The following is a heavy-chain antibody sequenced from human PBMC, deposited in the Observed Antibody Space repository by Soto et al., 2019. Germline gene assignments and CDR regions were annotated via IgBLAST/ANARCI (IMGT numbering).Heavy chain of an antibody. D-gene: IGHD2-21*02. CDR3: ARDQIRSAYCGGDCYPSVY. J-gene: IGHJ4*02. Sequence: QVQLVQSGAEVKKPGASVKVSCKASGYTFTSYGISWVRQAPGQGLEWMGWISAYNGNTNYAQKLQGRVTMTTDTASSTAYMELRGMRSDDTAVYYCARDQIRSAYCGGDCYPSVYWGQGTLVTVSS. CDR2: ISAYNGNT. V-gene: IGHV1-18*01. CDR1: GYTFTSYG.